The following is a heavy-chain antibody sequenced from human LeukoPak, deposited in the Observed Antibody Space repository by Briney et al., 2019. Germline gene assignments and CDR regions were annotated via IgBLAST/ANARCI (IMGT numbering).Heavy chain of an antibody. D-gene: IGHD2-2*01. CDR1: GYTFTGYY. Sequence: ASVKVSCKASGYTFTGYYMHWARQAPGQGLEWMGWINPNSGGTNYAQKFQGRVTMTRDTSISTAYMELSRLRSDDTAVYYCATDPYCSSTSCYSFAFDIWGQGTMVTVSS. CDR2: INPNSGGT. CDR3: ATDPYCSSTSCYSFAFDI. J-gene: IGHJ3*02. V-gene: IGHV1-2*02.